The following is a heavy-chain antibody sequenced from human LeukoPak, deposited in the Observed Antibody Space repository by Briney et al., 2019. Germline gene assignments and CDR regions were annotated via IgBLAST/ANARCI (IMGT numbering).Heavy chain of an antibody. CDR3: AKATGTLGN. CDR2: ISNSDGNT. Sequence: PGGSLRLSCAASGFTFSSYAMSWVRRAPGKGLEWVSTISNSDGNTYYADSVKGRFTISRDNSKNTLYLQMNSLTAEDTAIYYCAKATGTLGNWGQGTLVTVSS. CDR1: GFTFSSYA. J-gene: IGHJ4*02. V-gene: IGHV3-23*01. D-gene: IGHD1-1*01.